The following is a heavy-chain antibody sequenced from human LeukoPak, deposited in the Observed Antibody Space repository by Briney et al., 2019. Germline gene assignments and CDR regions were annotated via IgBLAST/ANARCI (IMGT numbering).Heavy chain of an antibody. J-gene: IGHJ4*02. D-gene: IGHD6-19*01. V-gene: IGHV3-23*01. CDR1: GFTFSSYA. CDR3: AKRAVAEFDY. Sequence: GGSLRLSCAASGFTFSSYAMSWVRQAPGKGLEWVSAMSGSGRGTYYADSVKGRFTISRDNSKNTLYLQMNSLRAEDTAVYYCAKRAVAEFDYWGQGTLVTVSS. CDR2: MSGSGRGT.